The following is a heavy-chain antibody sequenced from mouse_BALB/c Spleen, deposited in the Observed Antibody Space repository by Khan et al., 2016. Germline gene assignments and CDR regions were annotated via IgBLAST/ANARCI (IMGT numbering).Heavy chain of an antibody. CDR1: GYSITSDYA. CDR2: IIYSGTT. J-gene: IGHJ1*01. D-gene: IGHD3-1*01. Sequence: EVQLQESGPGLVKPSQSLSLTCTVTGYSITSDYAWNWIRQFPGNKLEWMGYIIYSGTTSYNPSLKSRVSITRDTSKNLFFLQINSVTPEDTATYFCGRHQRAEWYFGVWGAGTTVTVSS. V-gene: IGHV3-2*02. CDR3: GRHQRAEWYFGV.